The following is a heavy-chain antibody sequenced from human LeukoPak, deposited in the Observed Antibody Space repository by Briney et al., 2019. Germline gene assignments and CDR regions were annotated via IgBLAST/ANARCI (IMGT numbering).Heavy chain of an antibody. Sequence: GGSLRLSCAASGFTFSSYAMSWVRRAPGKGLEWVSAISGSGGSTYYADSVKGRFTISRDNSKNTLYLQMNSLRAEDTAVYYCANMGSSSWYPYYFDYWGQGTLVTVSS. V-gene: IGHV3-23*01. CDR2: ISGSGGST. CDR1: GFTFSSYA. J-gene: IGHJ4*02. D-gene: IGHD6-13*01. CDR3: ANMGSSSWYPYYFDY.